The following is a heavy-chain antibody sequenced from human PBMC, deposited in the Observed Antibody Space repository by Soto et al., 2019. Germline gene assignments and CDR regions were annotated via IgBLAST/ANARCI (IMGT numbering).Heavy chain of an antibody. CDR2: IFSGDNT. J-gene: IGHJ5*02. V-gene: IGHV3-53*01. Sequence: EVQLVESGGGLIQPGGSLRLSCAASGFTVSGNYRTWVRQAPGKGLEWVSVIFSGDNTYYSDSVKGRFTISRDNSKNTVYLQMNRLRGDDTAVYFCATGLTLPVRPSFDTWGQGTLLTVSS. CDR1: GFTVSGNY. CDR3: ATGLTLPVRPSFDT. D-gene: IGHD2-21*02.